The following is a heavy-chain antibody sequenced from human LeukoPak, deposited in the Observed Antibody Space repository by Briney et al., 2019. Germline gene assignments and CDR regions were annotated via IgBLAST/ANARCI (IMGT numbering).Heavy chain of an antibody. D-gene: IGHD5-12*01. CDR3: ARDSPGYGGYSY. CDR2: IKEDGSAK. J-gene: IGHJ4*02. Sequence: GGSLRLSCTASGFTFSRYWMTWVRQAPGKGLEWVANIKEDGSAKYYVDSMNGRFTISRDNAKNSLYLQINSLRAEDTAVYYCARDSPGYGGYSYWGQGTLVTVSS. V-gene: IGHV3-7*04. CDR1: GFTFSRYW.